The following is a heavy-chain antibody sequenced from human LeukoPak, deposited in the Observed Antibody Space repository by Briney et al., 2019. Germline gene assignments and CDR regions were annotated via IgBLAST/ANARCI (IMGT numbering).Heavy chain of an antibody. Sequence: ASVKASCKASGYTFTSYEINWVRQATGQGLEWMGWMNPNSGNTGYAQKFQGRVTMTRNTSISTAYMELSSLRSEDTAVYYCARAICSGGSCRHDAFDIWGQGTMVTVSS. CDR3: ARAICSGGSCRHDAFDI. J-gene: IGHJ3*02. CDR2: MNPNSGNT. CDR1: GYTFTSYE. D-gene: IGHD2-15*01. V-gene: IGHV1-8*01.